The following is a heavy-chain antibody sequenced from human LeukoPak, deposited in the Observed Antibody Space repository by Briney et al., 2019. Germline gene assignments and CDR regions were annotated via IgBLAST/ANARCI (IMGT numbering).Heavy chain of an antibody. CDR3: ATYSSLNRREFQY. CDR2: ISSSSSTI. CDR1: GFTFSSYS. D-gene: IGHD3-22*01. J-gene: IGHJ1*01. V-gene: IGHV3-48*04. Sequence: GGSLRLSCAASGFTFSSYSMNWVRQAPGKGLEWVSYISSSSSTIYYADSVKGRFTISRDNAKNSLYLQMNSLRAEDAAVYYCATYSSLNRREFQYWGQGTLLTVSS.